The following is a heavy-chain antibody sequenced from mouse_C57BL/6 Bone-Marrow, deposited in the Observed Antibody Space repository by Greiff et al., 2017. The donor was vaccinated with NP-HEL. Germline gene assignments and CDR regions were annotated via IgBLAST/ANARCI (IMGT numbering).Heavy chain of an antibody. CDR1: GFTFSSYA. D-gene: IGHD1-1*01. CDR2: ISSGGDYI. CDR3: ARDYGGSCHWYFDV. V-gene: IGHV5S21*01. J-gene: IGHJ1*03. Sequence: EVQLVESGEGLVKPGGSLKLSCAASGFTFSSYAMPWVRQTPEKRLEWVAYISSGGDYIYYADTVKGRFTISRDNARNTLYLQMSSLKSEDTAVYYCARDYGGSCHWYFDVWGTGTTVTVSS.